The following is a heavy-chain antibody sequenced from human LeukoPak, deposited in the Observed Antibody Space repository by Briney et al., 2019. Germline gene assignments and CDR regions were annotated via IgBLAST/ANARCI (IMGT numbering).Heavy chain of an antibody. J-gene: IGHJ3*02. V-gene: IGHV5-51*01. CDR1: GYSFTSYW. D-gene: IGHD4-17*01. Sequence: GESLKISCKGSGYSFTSYWIGWVRQMPGKGLEWMGIIYPGDSDTRYSPSFQGQVTISADKSISTAYLQWSSLKASDTAMYYYARRENDYGDKGDAFDIWGQGTMVTVSS. CDR3: ARRENDYGDKGDAFDI. CDR2: IYPGDSDT.